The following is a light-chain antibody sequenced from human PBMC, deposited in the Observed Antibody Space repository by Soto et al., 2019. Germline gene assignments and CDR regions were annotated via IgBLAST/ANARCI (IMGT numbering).Light chain of an antibody. CDR2: DVT. J-gene: IGLJ2*01. CDR1: SSDVGGYKF. Sequence: QSALTQPASVSGSPGQSITISCTGTSSDVGGYKFVSWYQQYPGKAPKLMIFDVTNRPSGVSNRFSGSKSGNTASLTISGLQPEDEADYYCSSSTSSTTLIFGGETKLTVL. CDR3: SSSTSSTTLI. V-gene: IGLV2-14*01.